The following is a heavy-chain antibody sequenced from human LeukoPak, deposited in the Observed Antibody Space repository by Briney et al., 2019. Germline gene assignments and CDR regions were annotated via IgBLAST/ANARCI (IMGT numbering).Heavy chain of an antibody. D-gene: IGHD3-16*02. CDR2: INHSGST. J-gene: IGHJ4*02. CDR1: VGSFSGYY. V-gene: IGHV4-34*01. CDR3: ARASVAYAYVWGSHRSENYFDY. Sequence: KTSETLSLTCAVYVGSFSGYYWSWIRQPPGKGLEWIGEINHSGSTNYNPSLKSRVTISVDTSKNQFSLKLSSVTAADTAVYYCARASVAYAYVWGSHRSENYFDYCGQGTLVTVSS.